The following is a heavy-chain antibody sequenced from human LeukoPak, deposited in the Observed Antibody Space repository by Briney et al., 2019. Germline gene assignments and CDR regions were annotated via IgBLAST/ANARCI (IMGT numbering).Heavy chain of an antibody. J-gene: IGHJ4*02. Sequence: GGSLRLSCAASGFTFSSYWMSWVRQAPGKGLEWVANIKQDGSEKYYVDSVKGRFTISRDNAKNSLYLQMNRLRAEDTTVYYCAIAMGSYGGDYFDYWGQGTLVTVSS. CDR1: GFTFSSYW. CDR3: AIAMGSYGGDYFDY. CDR2: IKQDGSEK. D-gene: IGHD5-18*01. V-gene: IGHV3-7*01.